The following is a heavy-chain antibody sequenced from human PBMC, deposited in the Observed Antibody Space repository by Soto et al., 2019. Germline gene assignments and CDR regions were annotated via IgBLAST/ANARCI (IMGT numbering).Heavy chain of an antibody. D-gene: IGHD5-12*01. CDR3: ARGWLRNFDY. CDR2: INHSGST. CDR1: GGSFSGYY. Sequence: SETLSLTCAVYGGSFSGYYWSWIRQPPGKGLEWIGEINHSGSTNYNPSLKSRVTISVDTSKNQFSLKLSSVTAADTAVYYCARGWLRNFDYWGQGTLVTVSS. V-gene: IGHV4-34*01. J-gene: IGHJ4*02.